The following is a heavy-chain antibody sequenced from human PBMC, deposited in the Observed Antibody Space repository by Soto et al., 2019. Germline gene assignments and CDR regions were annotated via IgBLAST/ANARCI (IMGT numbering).Heavy chain of an antibody. V-gene: IGHV4-59*01. CDR2: TYHRGST. J-gene: IGHJ4*02. D-gene: IGHD3-16*02. CDR3: ARIGGYHGPLDY. CDR1: GVSISSYF. Sequence: PSETLSLTCSVSGVSISSYFWSWIRQAPGGGLEWIGYTYHRGSTNYSPSLKSRVAISLDPSENQFSLKGNSVTAADTAVYYCARIGGYHGPLDYWGQGTPVPVSS.